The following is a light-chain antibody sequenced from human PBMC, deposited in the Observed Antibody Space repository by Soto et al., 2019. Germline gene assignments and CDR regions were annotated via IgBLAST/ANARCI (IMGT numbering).Light chain of an antibody. V-gene: IGKV1-6*01. CDR2: GTS. Sequence: AIQMTQSPSSLSVSVGDRITITCRASQDSRNDLGWYQQKPGKAPKLLIYGTSNLQSGVPSRFSGSGSGTDFTLTIRSLQPEDFATYYCLQDYIYPYTFGQGTKLEIK. J-gene: IGKJ2*01. CDR1: QDSRND. CDR3: LQDYIYPYT.